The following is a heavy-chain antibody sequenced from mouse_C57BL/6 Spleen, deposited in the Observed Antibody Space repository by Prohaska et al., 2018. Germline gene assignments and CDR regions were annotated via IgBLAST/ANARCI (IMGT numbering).Heavy chain of an antibody. CDR2: INSDGSAI. CDR1: GFTFSGFW. Sequence: EVQLLETGGGLVQPGGSRGLSCEGSGFTFSGFWMSWVRQTPGKTLEWIGDINSDGSAINYEPSIKDRFTIFRDNDKSTLYLQMSNVRSEDTATYFCMRYGLRYWYFDVWGTGTTVTVSS. CDR3: MRYGLRYWYFDV. D-gene: IGHD1-1*01. V-gene: IGHV11-2*01. J-gene: IGHJ1*03.